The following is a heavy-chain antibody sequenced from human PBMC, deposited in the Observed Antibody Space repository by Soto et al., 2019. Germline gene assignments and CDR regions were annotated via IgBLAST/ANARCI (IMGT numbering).Heavy chain of an antibody. V-gene: IGHV4-34*01. CDR3: ARGGRVAGTSFWYYYGMDV. CDR1: GGSFSGYY. Sequence: TLSLTCAFYGGSFSGYYWSWSRQPPWKWLEWIGEINHSGSTNYNPSLKSRVTISVDTSKNQFSLKLSSVTAADTAVYYCARGGRVAGTSFWYYYGMDVWGQGTTVTVSS. J-gene: IGHJ6*02. D-gene: IGHD6-19*01. CDR2: INHSGST.